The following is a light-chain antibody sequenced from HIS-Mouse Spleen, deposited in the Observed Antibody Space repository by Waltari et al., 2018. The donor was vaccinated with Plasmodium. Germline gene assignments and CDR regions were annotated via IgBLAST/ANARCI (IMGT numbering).Light chain of an antibody. CDR2: DCS. Sequence: AIQLTQSPSSLSASVGDRVTITCRASQGISRALAWYQQKPGKAPKLLIYDCSRLESGVPSRFRGRGSGTDFTLTISSLQAEDFATYYCQQFNSYPLTFGGGTKVEIK. J-gene: IGKJ4*01. CDR3: QQFNSYPLT. V-gene: IGKV1-13*02. CDR1: QGISRA.